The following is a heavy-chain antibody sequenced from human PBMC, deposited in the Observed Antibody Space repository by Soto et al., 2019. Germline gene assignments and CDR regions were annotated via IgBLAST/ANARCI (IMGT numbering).Heavy chain of an antibody. Sequence: GGSLRLSCAASGFTFSSYGMHWVRQAPGKGLEWVAVIWYDGSNKYYADSVKGRFTISRDNSKNTLYLKMNSLRAEDTAVYYCARDNGFGELFYYYYGMDVWGQGTTVTVSS. CDR1: GFTFSSYG. J-gene: IGHJ6*02. D-gene: IGHD3-10*01. CDR3: ARDNGFGELFYYYYGMDV. CDR2: IWYDGSNK. V-gene: IGHV3-33*01.